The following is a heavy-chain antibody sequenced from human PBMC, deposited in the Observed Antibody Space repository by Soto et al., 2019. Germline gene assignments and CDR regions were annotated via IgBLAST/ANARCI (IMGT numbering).Heavy chain of an antibody. J-gene: IGHJ4*02. V-gene: IGHV3-23*01. CDR3: AKGGYSGYDDESWVYFDY. CDR1: GFTFSSYA. Sequence: EVQLLESGGGLVQPGGSLRLSCAASGFTFSSYAMSWVRQAPGKGLEWVSAISGSGGSTYYADSVKGRFTISRDNSKNTLYLQMNSLRAEDTAVYYCAKGGYSGYDDESWVYFDYWGQGTLVTVSS. CDR2: ISGSGGST. D-gene: IGHD5-12*01.